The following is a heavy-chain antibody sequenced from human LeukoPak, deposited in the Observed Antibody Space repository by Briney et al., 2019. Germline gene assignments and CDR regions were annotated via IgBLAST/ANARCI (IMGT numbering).Heavy chain of an antibody. D-gene: IGHD5-18*01. J-gene: IGHJ3*02. V-gene: IGHV5-51*01. CDR1: GYSFTSYW. CDR2: IYPGDSDT. Sequence: GESLKISCKGSGYSFTSYWIGWVRQMPGKGLEWMGIIYPGDSDTRYSPSFQGQVTISVDKSISTAYLQWSSLKASDTAMYYCARRRGYSYGYLGGIAFDIWGQGTMVTVSS. CDR3: ARRRGYSYGYLGGIAFDI.